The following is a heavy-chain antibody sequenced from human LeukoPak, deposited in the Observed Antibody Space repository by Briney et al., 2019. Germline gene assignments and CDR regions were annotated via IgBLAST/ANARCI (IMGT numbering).Heavy chain of an antibody. J-gene: IGHJ4*02. D-gene: IGHD6-13*01. CDR2: IYSGGST. CDR1: GFTVSSNY. CDR3: ARVSIPGYSSSPLDY. Sequence: TGGSLRLSCAASGFTVSSNYMSWVRQAPGKGLEWVSIIYSGGSTFYADSVKGRFTISRDNSKNTLYLQMNSLRAEDTAVYYCARVSIPGYSSSPLDYWGQGTLVTVSS. V-gene: IGHV3-53*01.